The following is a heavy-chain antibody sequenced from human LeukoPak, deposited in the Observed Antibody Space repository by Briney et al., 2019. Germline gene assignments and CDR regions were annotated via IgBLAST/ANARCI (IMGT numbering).Heavy chain of an antibody. J-gene: IGHJ4*02. CDR1: GFTFSAYA. Sequence: GGSLRLSCSASGFTFSAYAMYWVRQAPGKGLEYVSGISSNGGSSFYADSVEGRFTISRDNSKNTLYLQMSSLRAEDTAVYYCVKITSVTGGDCWGQGTRLTVSS. V-gene: IGHV3-64D*09. CDR3: VKITSVTGGDC. CDR2: ISSNGGSS. D-gene: IGHD1-1*01.